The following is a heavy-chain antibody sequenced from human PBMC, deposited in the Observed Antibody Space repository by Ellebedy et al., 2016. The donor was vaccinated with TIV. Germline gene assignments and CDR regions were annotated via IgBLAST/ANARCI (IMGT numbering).Heavy chain of an antibody. V-gene: IGHV4-34*01. D-gene: IGHD2-2*01. Sequence: SETLSLXCTVHGGSFLGYYWSWIRQSPGKGLQWIGEINPSGGTNYTTSLKSRLTMSIDTSKRQISLNLKSATAADTAVYYCARPEGYCSSISCFRGFDPWGQGTLVTVSS. CDR3: ARPEGYCSSISCFRGFDP. CDR1: GGSFLGYY. CDR2: INPSGGT. J-gene: IGHJ5*02.